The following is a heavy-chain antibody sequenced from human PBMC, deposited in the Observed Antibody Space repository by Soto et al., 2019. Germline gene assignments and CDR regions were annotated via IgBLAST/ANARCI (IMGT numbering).Heavy chain of an antibody. CDR1: GFTVNTNY. Sequence: GGSLRLSCLVSGFTVNTNYMYWVREAPGRGLEWVSAMYSGGDIHYADSVKCRFTISRDTSENTLYLRMDKLRVEDTAVYFCVSRIPSWVFDYWGQGTLVTVSS. J-gene: IGHJ4*01. CDR3: VSRIPSWVFDY. CDR2: MYSGGDI. V-gene: IGHV3-53*01. D-gene: IGHD3-16*01.